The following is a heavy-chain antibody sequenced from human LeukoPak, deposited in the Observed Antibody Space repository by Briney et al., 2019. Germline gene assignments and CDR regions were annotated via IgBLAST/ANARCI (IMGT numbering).Heavy chain of an antibody. CDR3: ARETVAGTFDY. CDR2: ISPSGDII. D-gene: IGHD6-19*01. CDR1: RCTFSDYY. Sequence: PGGSLRLSCAASRCTFSDYYISWIRQAPGKGLEWVSDISPSGDIISYADSVKGRFIISRDYAKESLHLQMNSVRVEDSAVYYCARETVAGTFDYWGQGTQVTVSS. J-gene: IGHJ4*02. V-gene: IGHV3-11*01.